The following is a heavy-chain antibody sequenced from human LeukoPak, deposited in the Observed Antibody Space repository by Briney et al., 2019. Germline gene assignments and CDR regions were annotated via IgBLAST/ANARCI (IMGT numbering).Heavy chain of an antibody. J-gene: IGHJ4*02. CDR2: INHSGST. CDR3: AGTEYYYGSGKEFDY. V-gene: IGHV4-34*01. Sequence: SETLSLTCAVYGGSFSGYYWSWIRQPPGKGLEWIGEINHSGSTNYNPSLKSRVTISVDTSKNQFSLKLSSVTAADTAVYYCAGTEYYYGSGKEFDYWGQGTLDTVSS. CDR1: GGSFSGYY. D-gene: IGHD3-10*01.